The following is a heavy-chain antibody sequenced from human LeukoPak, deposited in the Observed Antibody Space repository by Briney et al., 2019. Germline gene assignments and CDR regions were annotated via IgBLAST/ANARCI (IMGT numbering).Heavy chain of an antibody. CDR3: ARVAAGKQQPFDY. J-gene: IGHJ4*02. CDR1: GFTVSSNY. D-gene: IGHD6-13*01. V-gene: IGHV3-53*01. Sequence: GGSLRLSCAASGFTVSSNYMSWVRQAPGKGLEWVSVIYSGGSTYYADSVKGRFTISRDNSKNTLYLQMNSLRAEDTAVYYCARVAAGKQQPFDYWGQGTLVTVSS. CDR2: IYSGGST.